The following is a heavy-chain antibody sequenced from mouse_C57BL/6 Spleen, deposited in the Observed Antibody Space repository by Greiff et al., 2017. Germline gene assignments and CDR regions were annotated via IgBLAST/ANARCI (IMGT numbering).Heavy chain of an antibody. Sequence: VQLKESGPGLVAPSQSLSITCTVSGFSLTSYGVHWVRQPPGKGLEWLVVIWSDGSTTYNSALKSRLSISKDNSKSQVFLKMNSLQTDDTAMYYCARHEYYGSREGYYYAMDYWGQGTSVTVSS. V-gene: IGHV2-6-1*01. J-gene: IGHJ4*01. D-gene: IGHD1-1*01. CDR3: ARHEYYGSREGYYYAMDY. CDR1: GFSLTSYG. CDR2: IWSDGST.